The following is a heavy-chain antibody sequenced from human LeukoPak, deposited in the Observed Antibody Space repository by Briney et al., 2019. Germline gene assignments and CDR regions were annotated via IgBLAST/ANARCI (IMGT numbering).Heavy chain of an antibody. J-gene: IGHJ4*02. CDR3: ARRIVSSSSGFDY. Sequence: SETLSLTCAVSGYSLSSGYHWGWIRQSPGKGLEWIGFMYHSGSTYYDPSLKSRVTISVDTSKNQFSLKLSSVTAADTAVYYRARRIVSSSSGFDYWGQGTLVTVSS. D-gene: IGHD6-6*01. CDR1: GYSLSSGYH. CDR2: MYHSGST. V-gene: IGHV4-38-2*01.